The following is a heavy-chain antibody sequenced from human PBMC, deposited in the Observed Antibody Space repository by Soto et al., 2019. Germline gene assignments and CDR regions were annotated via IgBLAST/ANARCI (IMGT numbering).Heavy chain of an antibody. D-gene: IGHD5-12*01. V-gene: IGHV4-30-2*06. CDR1: GASISYGGFS. J-gene: IGHJ4*02. CDR3: ARGCGYDSFDY. Sequence: PSETLSLTCTVSGASISYGGFSWSWIRQSPGKGLERIGYISHLEDTYLHPSFKSRLTMSIDRTRNQFSLKLSSVTAADMAVYYCARGCGYDSFDYWGQGVLVIVSS. CDR2: ISHLEDT.